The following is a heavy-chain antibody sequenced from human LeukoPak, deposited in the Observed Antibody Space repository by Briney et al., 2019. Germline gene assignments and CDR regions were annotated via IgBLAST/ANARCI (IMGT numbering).Heavy chain of an antibody. CDR1: GFTFNNYA. CDR3: ARGALWSGYYVIDY. D-gene: IGHD3-3*01. J-gene: IGHJ4*02. CDR2: ISGDDDNT. V-gene: IGHV3-23*01. Sequence: GGSLRLSCAASGFTFNNYAMSWVRRAPGKGPEWVSAISGDDDNTYYADSVKGRFTISRDNSKNTLHLQMNSLRAEDTATYYCARGALWSGYYVIDYWGQGTLVTVSS.